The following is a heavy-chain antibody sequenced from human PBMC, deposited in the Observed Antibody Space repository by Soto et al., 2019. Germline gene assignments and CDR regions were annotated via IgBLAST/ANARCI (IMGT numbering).Heavy chain of an antibody. CDR2: ISGSGGST. D-gene: IGHD4-17*01. CDR3: ARGVVYGNYGIGNWFDP. CDR1: GFTFSSYA. V-gene: IGHV3-23*01. J-gene: IGHJ5*02. Sequence: GGSLRLSCAASGFTFSSYAMSWVRQAPGKGLEWVSAISGSGGSTYYADSVKGRFTISRDNSKNTLYLQMNSLRAEDTAVYYCARGVVYGNYGIGNWFDPWGQGTLVTVSS.